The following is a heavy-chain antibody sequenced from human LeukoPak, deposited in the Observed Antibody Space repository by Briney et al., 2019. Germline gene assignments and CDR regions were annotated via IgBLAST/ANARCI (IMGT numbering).Heavy chain of an antibody. D-gene: IGHD4-23*01. CDR1: GFTFSDYF. CDR2: LSGSSNYI. J-gene: IGHJ4*02. CDR3: VRDVPECGGKGDY. V-gene: IGHV3-11*06. Sequence: GGSLRLSCTASGFTFSDYFMSWVRQFPGKGLEWVAYLSGSSNYIKYADSVKGRFFISRDNVKNSVYLQMNSLRDEDTAVDYCVRDVPECGGKGDYWGQGTLVTVSS.